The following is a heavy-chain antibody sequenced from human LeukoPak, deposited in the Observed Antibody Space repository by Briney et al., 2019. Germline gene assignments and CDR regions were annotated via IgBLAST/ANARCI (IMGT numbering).Heavy chain of an antibody. CDR3: ARGSEKGGYSYGYTPYNWFDP. V-gene: IGHV3-11*01. D-gene: IGHD5-18*01. J-gene: IGHJ5*02. CDR1: GFTFSDYY. Sequence: TGGSLRLSCAASGFTFSDYYMSWIRQAPGKGLEWVSYISSSGSTIYYADSVKGRFTISRDNAKNSLYLQMNSLRAEDTAVYYCARGSEKGGYSYGYTPYNWFDPWGQGTLVTLSS. CDR2: ISSSGSTI.